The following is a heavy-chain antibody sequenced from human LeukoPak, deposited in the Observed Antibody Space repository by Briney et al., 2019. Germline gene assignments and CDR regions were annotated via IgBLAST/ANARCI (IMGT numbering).Heavy chain of an antibody. V-gene: IGHV5-51*01. CDR1: GYSFTSYW. J-gene: IGHJ4*02. CDR2: IYPGDSDT. Sequence: GESLKISCKGSGYSFTSYWVGWVRQVPGKGLEWMGLIYPGDSDTRYSPSFQGQVTISADKSISTAYLQWSSLKASDTAMYYCARQIQLWDAVDYWGQGTLVTVSS. D-gene: IGHD5-18*01. CDR3: ARQIQLWDAVDY.